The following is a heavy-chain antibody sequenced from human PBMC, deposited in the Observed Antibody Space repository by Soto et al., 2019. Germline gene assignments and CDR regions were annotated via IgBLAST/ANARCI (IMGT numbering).Heavy chain of an antibody. CDR1: GYTFTSYY. Sequence: ASVKVSCKASGYTFTSYYMHWVRQAPGQGLEWMGIINPSGGSTSYAQKFQGRVTMTRDKSTSTVYMELSSLRSEDTAVYYCARTPLVPAAFNWFDPWGQGTLVTVSS. CDR2: INPSGGST. J-gene: IGHJ5*02. CDR3: ARTPLVPAAFNWFDP. V-gene: IGHV1-46*01. D-gene: IGHD2-2*01.